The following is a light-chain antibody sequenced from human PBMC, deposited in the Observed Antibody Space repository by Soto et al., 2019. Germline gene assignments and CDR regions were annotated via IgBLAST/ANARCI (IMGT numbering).Light chain of an antibody. CDR1: QSVTTS. Sequence: EIVLTQSPGTLSLSPGERATLSCGASQSVTTSVAWYQQRPGQVPRLLIYDASNRATGIPARFSGSGSGTDFTLTISSLEPEDFAVYYCQQRVNWPLFSFGPGTKLEIK. CDR2: DAS. J-gene: IGKJ2*03. V-gene: IGKV3-11*01. CDR3: QQRVNWPLFS.